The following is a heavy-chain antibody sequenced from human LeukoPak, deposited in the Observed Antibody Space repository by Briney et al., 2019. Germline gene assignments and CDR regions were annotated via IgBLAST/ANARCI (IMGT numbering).Heavy chain of an antibody. CDR3: ARDQGGLLGFDY. V-gene: IGHV1-2*02. CDR1: GYTFTSYY. D-gene: IGHD3-10*01. J-gene: IGHJ4*02. CDR2: INPNSGGT. Sequence: ASVKVSCKASGYTFTSYYMHWVRQAPGQGLEWMGWINPNSGGTNYAQKFQGRVTMTKDTSISTAYMELNRLRSDDTAVYYCARDQGGLLGFDYWGQGTLVTGSS.